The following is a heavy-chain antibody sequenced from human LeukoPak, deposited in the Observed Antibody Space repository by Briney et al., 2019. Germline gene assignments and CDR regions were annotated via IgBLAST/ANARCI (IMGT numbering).Heavy chain of an antibody. V-gene: IGHV4-61*01. D-gene: IGHD6-13*01. J-gene: IGHJ4*02. CDR2: IYYSGST. CDR3: ARDSSSWYEFGY. Sequence: SETLSLTCTVSGGSVSSGSYYWSWIRQPPGKGLEWIGHIYYSGSTNYNPSLKSRVTISVDTSKNQFSLKLSSVTAADTAVYYCARDSSSWYEFGYWGQGTLVTVSS. CDR1: GGSVSSGSYY.